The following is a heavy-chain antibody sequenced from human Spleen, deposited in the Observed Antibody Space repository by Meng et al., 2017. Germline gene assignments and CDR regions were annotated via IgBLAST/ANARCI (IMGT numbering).Heavy chain of an antibody. Sequence: GESLKISCVASGFTFSDYWMHWVRQAPGKGLVWVSSITGSGDIYYAESARGRFTISRDNAKNSVYLQMNSLRAEDTAVYYCTRVYSSSWDIDYWGQGTLVTVAS. CDR1: GFTFSDYW. D-gene: IGHD6-13*01. J-gene: IGHJ4*02. V-gene: IGHV3-69-1*01. CDR3: TRVYSSSWDIDY. CDR2: ITGSGDI.